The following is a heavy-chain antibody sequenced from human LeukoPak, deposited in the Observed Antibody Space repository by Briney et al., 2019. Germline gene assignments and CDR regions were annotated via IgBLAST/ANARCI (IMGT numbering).Heavy chain of an antibody. CDR3: ARNEDCSGGSCYNWFDP. J-gene: IGHJ5*02. D-gene: IGHD2-15*01. V-gene: IGHV4-34*01. CDR2: INHSGST. CDR1: GGSLSGHY. Sequence: PSETLSLTCAVYGGSLSGHYWSWIRQPPGKGLEWIGEINHSGSTTYNPSLKSRVTISADTSKNQFSLKLTSVTAADTAVYYCARNEDCSGGSCYNWFDPWGQGTLVTVSS.